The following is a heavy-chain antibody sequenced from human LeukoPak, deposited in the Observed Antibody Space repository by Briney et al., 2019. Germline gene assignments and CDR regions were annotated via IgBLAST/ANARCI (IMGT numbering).Heavy chain of an antibody. J-gene: IGHJ4*02. D-gene: IGHD1-26*01. CDR2: IWYDGSNK. Sequence: TGGSLRLSCAASGFTFSSYGMHWVREAPGKGLEWVAVIWYDGSNKYYADSVKGRFTMSRDNSKNTLYLQMNSLRAEDTAVYYCARYSGSGYFDYWGQGTLVTVSS. CDR1: GFTFSSYG. V-gene: IGHV3-33*01. CDR3: ARYSGSGYFDY.